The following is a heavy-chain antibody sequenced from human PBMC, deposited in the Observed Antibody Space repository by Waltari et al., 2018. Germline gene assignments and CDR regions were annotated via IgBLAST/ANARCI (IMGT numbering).Heavy chain of an antibody. CDR1: GFPASSNY. CDR2: IYSGGST. D-gene: IGHD6-13*01. CDR3: AREGNYYGMDV. Sequence: EVQLVESGGGLIKPGGSLRLSWAASGFPASSNYMSWVRQVPGKGLEWVSVIYSGGSTYYADSVKGRFTISRDNSKNTLYLQMNSLRAEDTAVYYCAREGNYYGMDVWGQGTTVTVSS. J-gene: IGHJ6*02. V-gene: IGHV3-53*01.